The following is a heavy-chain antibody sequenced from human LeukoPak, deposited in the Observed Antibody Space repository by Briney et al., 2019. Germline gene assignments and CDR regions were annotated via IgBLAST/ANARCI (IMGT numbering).Heavy chain of an antibody. CDR3: GYIYGNKYFDS. CDR2: IGSSSSYI. CDR1: GFTFSRHG. J-gene: IGHJ4*02. D-gene: IGHD5-18*01. Sequence: GGSLRLSCAASGFTFSRHGMDWVRQAPGKGLEWVSSIGSSSSYIYYADSVKGRFTISRDNAKNSLYLQMHSLRADDTAVYYWGYIYGNKYFDSWGQGPLVTVPS. V-gene: IGHV3-21*01.